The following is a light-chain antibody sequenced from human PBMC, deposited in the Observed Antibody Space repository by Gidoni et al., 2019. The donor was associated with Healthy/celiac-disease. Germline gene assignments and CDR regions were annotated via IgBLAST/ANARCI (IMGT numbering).Light chain of an antibody. CDR2: DAS. CDR1: QDISNY. V-gene: IGKV1-33*01. Sequence: DIQMTQSPSSLSASVGDRVTITCQASQDISNYLNWYQQKPGKAPKLLIYDASNLETGVPSRCSGSGSGTDFTFTSSSLQPEDIATYYCQQYDNLPITFGPGTKVDIK. CDR3: QQYDNLPIT. J-gene: IGKJ3*01.